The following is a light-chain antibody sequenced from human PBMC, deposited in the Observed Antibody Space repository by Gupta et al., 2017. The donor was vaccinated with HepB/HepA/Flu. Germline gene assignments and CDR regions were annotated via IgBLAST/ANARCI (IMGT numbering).Light chain of an antibody. CDR1: QSVSSN. Sequence: EIAMTQSPATLSVSPGERATLSCRASQSVSSNLAWYQQKPGQAPRLLIYGASTRATGIPARFSGSGSGTEFTLTISSLQSEDFAVYYCQQDNDWPPFTFGGGTKVEIK. V-gene: IGKV3-15*01. CDR3: QQDNDWPPFT. J-gene: IGKJ4*01. CDR2: GAS.